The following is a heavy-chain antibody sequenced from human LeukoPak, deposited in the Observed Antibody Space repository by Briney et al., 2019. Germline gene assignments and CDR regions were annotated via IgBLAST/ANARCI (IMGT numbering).Heavy chain of an antibody. J-gene: IGHJ4*02. Sequence: QTGGSLRLSCAASGFTFSSYAMSWVRQAPGKGLEWVSAISGSGGSTYYADSVKGRFTISRDNSKNTLYLQMNSLRAEDTAVYYCASGTWWDQLPRPFDYWGQGTLVTVSS. CDR3: ASGTWWDQLPRPFDY. V-gene: IGHV3-23*01. CDR1: GFTFSSYA. D-gene: IGHD2-2*01. CDR2: ISGSGGST.